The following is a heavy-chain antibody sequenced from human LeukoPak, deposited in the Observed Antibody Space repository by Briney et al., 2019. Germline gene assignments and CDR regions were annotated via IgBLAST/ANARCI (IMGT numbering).Heavy chain of an antibody. CDR1: GGSISSGDYY. CDR2: IYYSGST. V-gene: IGHV4-30-4*01. J-gene: IGHJ2*01. D-gene: IGHD3-9*01. CDR3: ARAGNGILTGYFQNWYFDL. Sequence: SETLSRTCTVSGGSISSGDYYWSWIRQPPGKGLEWIGYIYYSGSTYYNPSLKSRVTISVDTSKNQFSLRLSSVTAADTAVYYCARAGNGILTGYFQNWYFDLWGRGTLVTVSS.